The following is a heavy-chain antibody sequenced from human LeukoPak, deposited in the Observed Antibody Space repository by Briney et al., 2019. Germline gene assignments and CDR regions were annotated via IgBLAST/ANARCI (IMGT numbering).Heavy chain of an antibody. CDR1: GFSLRTGGGG. CDR3: AHSQSTKYCSGGSCFKDGFDY. CDR2: SYWDDDK. J-gene: IGHJ4*02. V-gene: IGHV2-5*02. Sequence: VSGPTLVKPTQTLTLTCTFSGFSLRTGGGGVGWIRQPPGKALEWLALSYWDDDKRYSPSLKSRLTITKDTSKNQVVLTMTNMDPVDTATYYCAHSQSTKYCSGGSCFKDGFDYWGQGTLVTVSS. D-gene: IGHD2-15*01.